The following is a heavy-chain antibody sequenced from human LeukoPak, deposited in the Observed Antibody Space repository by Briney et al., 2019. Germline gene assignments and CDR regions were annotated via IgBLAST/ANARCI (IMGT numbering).Heavy chain of an antibody. Sequence: ASVKVSCKASGYTFTGYYMHWVRQAPGQGLEWMGWINPNSGGTNYAQKFQGRVTMTRDTSISTAYMELSRLRSDDTAVYYCASTYYYGSGSQIQETYYYYYGKDVWGQGTTVTVSS. CDR3: ASTYYYGSGSQIQETYYYYYGKDV. CDR1: GYTFTGYY. CDR2: INPNSGGT. J-gene: IGHJ6*02. D-gene: IGHD3-10*01. V-gene: IGHV1-2*02.